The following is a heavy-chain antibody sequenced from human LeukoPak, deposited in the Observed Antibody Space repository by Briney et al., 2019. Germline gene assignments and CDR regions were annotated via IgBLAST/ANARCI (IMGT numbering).Heavy chain of an antibody. CDR1: RFQFSSYA. Sequence: GGSLRLSCVASRFQFSSYAMSWVRQAPGKGLEWVSVTYTGGNSYYADSVKGRFIISRDISKNTLYLQMNSLRAEDSALYYCARGGRGSAAVVAPRSFDIWGQGTMVTVSS. V-gene: IGHV3-53*01. D-gene: IGHD3-22*01. CDR2: TYTGGNS. CDR3: ARGGRGSAAVVAPRSFDI. J-gene: IGHJ3*02.